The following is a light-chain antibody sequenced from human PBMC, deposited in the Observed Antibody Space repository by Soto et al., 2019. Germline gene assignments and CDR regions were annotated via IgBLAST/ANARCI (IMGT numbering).Light chain of an antibody. CDR2: KIS. CDR1: QSLVHSAGNTY. CDR3: MQIAQFPLT. V-gene: IGKV2-24*01. Sequence: DIVMTQTPLSSTVTLGQPASISCRSRQSLVHSAGNTYLSWLQQRPGQPPRLLIYKISNRLSGVPDRVSGSGAGTDFTLKISRVEAEDVGVYYCMQIAQFPLTFGQGTKLEIK. J-gene: IGKJ2*01.